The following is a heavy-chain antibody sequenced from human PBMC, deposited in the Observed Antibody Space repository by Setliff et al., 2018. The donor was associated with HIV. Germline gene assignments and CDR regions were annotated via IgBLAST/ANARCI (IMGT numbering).Heavy chain of an antibody. D-gene: IGHD2-2*01. CDR2: INHSEIT. CDR3: VASSSWSCRLNY. V-gene: IGHV4-34*01. CDR1: GGSFSNYY. J-gene: IGHJ4*02. Sequence: SETLSLTCAVYGGSFSNYYWSWIRQTPGEGPEWIGEINHSEITKYNPSLESRVTISIDTSKKQFSLKLTSVTAADAAIYYCVASSSWSCRLNYWGQGTLVTVSS.